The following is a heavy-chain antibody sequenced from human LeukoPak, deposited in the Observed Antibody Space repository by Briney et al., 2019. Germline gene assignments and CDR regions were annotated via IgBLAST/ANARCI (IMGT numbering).Heavy chain of an antibody. CDR3: ARHGGDLPYCGADCYSSYFDY. D-gene: IGHD2-21*02. CDR1: GGSISSYY. CDR2: IYISGSGST. V-gene: IGHV4-4*07. Sequence: SETLSLTCTVSGGSISSYYWSWIRQPAGKGLEWIGRIYISGSGSTNYNPSLKSRVTMSVDTSKNQFSLKLSSVTAADTAVYHCARHGGDLPYCGADCYSSYFDYWGQGTLVTVSS. J-gene: IGHJ4*02.